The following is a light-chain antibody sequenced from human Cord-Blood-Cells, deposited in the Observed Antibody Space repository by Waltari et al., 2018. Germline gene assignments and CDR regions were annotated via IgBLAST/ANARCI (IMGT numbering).Light chain of an antibody. CDR3: QSYDSSLSGSKV. J-gene: IGLJ1*01. CDR2: GNS. Sequence: QSVLTQPPSVSGAPGQRVTISCTGSSSNIGAGYDVHWYQQLPGTAPKLLIYGNSNRPAGVPDRVSGSQSGTSASLAITGLQAEDEADYYCQSYDSSLSGSKVFGTGTKVTVL. V-gene: IGLV1-40*01. CDR1: SSNIGAGYD.